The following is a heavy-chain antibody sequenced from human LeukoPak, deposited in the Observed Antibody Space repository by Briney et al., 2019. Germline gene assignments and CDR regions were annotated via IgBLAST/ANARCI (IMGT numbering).Heavy chain of an antibody. CDR3: AKDSGSYPGGTYYFDY. CDR1: GFTFDDYT. Sequence: GGSLRLSCAASGFTFDDYTMHWVRQAPGKGLGWVSLISWDGGSTYYADSVKGRFTISRDNSKNSLYLQMNSLRTEDTALYYCAKDSGSYPGGTYYFDYWGQGTLVTVSS. CDR2: ISWDGGST. V-gene: IGHV3-43*01. J-gene: IGHJ4*02. D-gene: IGHD1-26*01.